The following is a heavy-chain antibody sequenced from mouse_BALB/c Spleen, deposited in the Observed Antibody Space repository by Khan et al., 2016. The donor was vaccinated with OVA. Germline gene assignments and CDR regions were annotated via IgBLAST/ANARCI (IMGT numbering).Heavy chain of an antibody. CDR1: GYTFTTAG. J-gene: IGHJ4*01. V-gene: IGHV9-4*02. Sequence: QIQLVQSGPELKKPGETVRISCKASGYTFTTAGMQWVQKMPGKGLKWIGWINTHSGVPKYAEDFKGRFAFSLETSASTAYLQITNLKNKDTATYFCARGGAAYYRNDGGAMDYWGQGTSVTVSS. CDR3: ARGGAAYYRNDGGAMDY. D-gene: IGHD2-14*01. CDR2: INTHSGVP.